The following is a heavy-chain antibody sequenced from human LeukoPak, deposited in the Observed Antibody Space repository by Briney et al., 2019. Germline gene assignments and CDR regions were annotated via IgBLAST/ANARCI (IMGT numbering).Heavy chain of an antibody. D-gene: IGHD3-10*02. CDR2: INPSGGST. CDR1: GYTFTSYY. V-gene: IGHV1-46*01. J-gene: IGHJ4*02. Sequence: ASVKVSCKASGYTFTSYYMHWVRRAPGQGLEWMGIINPSGGSTSYAQKFQGRVTMTRDTSTSTVYMELSSLRSEDTAVYYCASGPAHVPHVDYWGQGTLVTVSS. CDR3: ASGPAHVPHVDY.